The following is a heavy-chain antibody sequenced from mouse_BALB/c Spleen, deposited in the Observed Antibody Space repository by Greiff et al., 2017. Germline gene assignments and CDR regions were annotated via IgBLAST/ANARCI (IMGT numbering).Heavy chain of an antibody. CDR3: AIWDEDAMDY. CDR1: GYSITSDYA. CDR2: ISYSGST. D-gene: IGHD4-1*01. V-gene: IGHV3-2*02. Sequence: EVQLVESGPGLVKPSQSLSLTCTVTGYSITSDYAWNWIRQFPGNKLEWMGYISYSGSTSYNPSLKSRISITRDTSKNQFFLQLNSVTTEDTATYYCAIWDEDAMDYWGQGTSVTVSS. J-gene: IGHJ4*01.